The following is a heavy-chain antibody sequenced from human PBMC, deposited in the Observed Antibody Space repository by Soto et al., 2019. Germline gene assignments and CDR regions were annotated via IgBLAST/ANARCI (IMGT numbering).Heavy chain of an antibody. V-gene: IGHV4-34*01. CDR1: DGSFSGYY. D-gene: IGHD6-6*01. Sequence: QVQLQQWGAGLLKPSETLSLTCAVYDGSFSGYYWSWIRQPPGKGLEWIGEINHSGSTNYNPSLKSRVTISVDTTKNQFSLKLSSVTAADTAVYYCARDRRIAARRRYNWFDPWGQGTLVTVSS. CDR2: INHSGST. CDR3: ARDRRIAARRRYNWFDP. J-gene: IGHJ5*02.